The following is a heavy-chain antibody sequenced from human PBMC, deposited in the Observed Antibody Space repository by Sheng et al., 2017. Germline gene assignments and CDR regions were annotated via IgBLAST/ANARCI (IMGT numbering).Heavy chain of an antibody. Sequence: QVQLVQSGPEVKKPGSSVKVSCKASGGTFISYTIGWVRQAPGQGLEWMGRIVPMVGITNYNQKFQDRVTITADKSTSTAYMELSSLRSDDTAVYYCAKRTGYCLDSSGCQRGDAFDLWGQGTRVVVSS. V-gene: IGHV1-69*02. CDR3: AKRTGYCLDSSGCQRGDAFDL. D-gene: IGHD3-9*01. CDR2: IVPMVGIT. J-gene: IGHJ3*01. CDR1: GGTFISYT.